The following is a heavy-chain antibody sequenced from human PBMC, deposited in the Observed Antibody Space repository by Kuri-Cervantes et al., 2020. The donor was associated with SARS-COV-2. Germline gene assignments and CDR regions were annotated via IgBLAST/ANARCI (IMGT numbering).Heavy chain of an antibody. CDR3: ARAGITGTTFYFDY. CDR2: INSDGSST. J-gene: IGHJ4*02. D-gene: IGHD1-7*01. Sequence: GESLKISCAASGFSFSSYGMSWVRQAPGKGLVWVSRINSDGSSTSYADSVKGRFTISRDNAKNTLYLQMNSLRAEDTAVYYCARAGITGTTFYFDYWGQGTLVTVSS. V-gene: IGHV3-74*01. CDR1: GFSFSSYG.